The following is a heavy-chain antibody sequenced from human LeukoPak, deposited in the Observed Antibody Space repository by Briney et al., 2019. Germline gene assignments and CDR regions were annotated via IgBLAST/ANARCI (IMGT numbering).Heavy chain of an antibody. J-gene: IGHJ6*02. CDR1: GGSFSGYY. D-gene: IGHD2-2*01. CDR3: ARRPAASGYGMDV. CDR2: INHSGST. V-gene: IGHV4-34*01. Sequence: SETLSLTCADYGGSFSGYYCIWIRQPPGKGLDWIVEINHSGSTNYNPSLKSRVTISVDTSKNQFSLKLSSVTAADTAVYYCARRPAASGYGMDVWGQGTTVTVSS.